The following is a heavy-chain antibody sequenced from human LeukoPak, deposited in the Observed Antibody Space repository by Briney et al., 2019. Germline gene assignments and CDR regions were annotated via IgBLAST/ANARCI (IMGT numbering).Heavy chain of an antibody. CDR3: ARGHRSSSAYHCNAMDV. J-gene: IGHJ6*02. V-gene: IGHV4-59*06. CDR1: GGSISSYY. Sequence: PSETLSLTCTVSGGSISSYYWSWIRQHPEKGLEWIGYVYYSGSTYYNPSLKSRVSISVDTSKNQLSLTLTSVTAADTAVYYCARGHRSSSAYHCNAMDVWGQGTTVTVSS. D-gene: IGHD2-15*01. CDR2: VYYSGST.